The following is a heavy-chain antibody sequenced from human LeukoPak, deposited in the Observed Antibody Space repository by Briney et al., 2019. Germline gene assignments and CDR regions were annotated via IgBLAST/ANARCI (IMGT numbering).Heavy chain of an antibody. Sequence: PGGSLRLSCAASGFTFSGSAMHWVRQASGKGLEWVGRIRSKANSYATAYAASVKGRFTIPRDDSKNTAYLQMNSLKTEDTAVYYCTRSYYGDLVSWGQGTLVTVSS. CDR2: IRSKANSYAT. D-gene: IGHD4-17*01. V-gene: IGHV3-73*01. CDR3: TRSYYGDLVS. CDR1: GFTFSGSA. J-gene: IGHJ4*02.